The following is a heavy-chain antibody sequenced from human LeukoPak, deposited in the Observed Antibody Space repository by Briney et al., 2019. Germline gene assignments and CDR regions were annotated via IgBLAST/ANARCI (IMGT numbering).Heavy chain of an antibody. J-gene: IGHJ4*02. Sequence: GGSLRLSCAASGFTFSSYGMHWVRQAPGKGLEWVAFIRCDGSNKYYADSVKGRFTISRDNSKNTLYLQMNSLRAEDTAVYYCARELWFGESYWGQGTLVTVSS. CDR2: IRCDGSNK. V-gene: IGHV3-30*02. CDR1: GFTFSSYG. D-gene: IGHD3-10*01. CDR3: ARELWFGESY.